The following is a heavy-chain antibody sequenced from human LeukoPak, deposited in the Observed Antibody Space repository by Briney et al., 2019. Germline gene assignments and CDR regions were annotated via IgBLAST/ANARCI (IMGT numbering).Heavy chain of an antibody. Sequence: SETLSLTCSVSGVSISTSYWSWFRQPPGKGLEWIAYIHTRGSTNYNPSLNGRVTVSADASKNQFSLTLNSVTAADTAVYYCARGYYDSSGSSNPFDRWGQGSLVTVSS. CDR3: ARGYYDSSGSSNPFDR. J-gene: IGHJ4*02. V-gene: IGHV4-4*08. D-gene: IGHD3-22*01. CDR1: GVSISTSY. CDR2: IHTRGST.